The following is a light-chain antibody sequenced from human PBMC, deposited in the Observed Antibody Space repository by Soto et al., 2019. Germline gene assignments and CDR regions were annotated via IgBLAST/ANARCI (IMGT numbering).Light chain of an antibody. CDR3: TSYTTSITYV. J-gene: IGLJ1*01. Sequence: QSALTQPASVSGSPGQSITISCTGTSSDFGDFNYVFWYQQHPGKAPKLRIYNVSNRPSGVSNRFSGSKSGDTASLTISGLQAEDEADYYCTSYTTSITYVLGTGTKLTVL. V-gene: IGLV2-14*03. CDR2: NVS. CDR1: SSDFGDFNY.